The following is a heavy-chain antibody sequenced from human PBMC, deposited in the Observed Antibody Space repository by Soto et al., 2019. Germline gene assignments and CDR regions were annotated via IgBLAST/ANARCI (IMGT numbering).Heavy chain of an antibody. CDR1: GFTFSSFA. Sequence: LRLSCAASGFTFSSFAMNWVRQAPGEGLEWVSAISHSGTSTYYADSVKGRFTISRDNSKNTLYLQMNSLRAEDTAVYYCAKADYYYASGSYYNPDFWGRGTLVTVSS. J-gene: IGHJ4*02. D-gene: IGHD3-10*01. CDR3: AKADYYYASGSYYNPDF. V-gene: IGHV3-23*01. CDR2: ISHSGTST.